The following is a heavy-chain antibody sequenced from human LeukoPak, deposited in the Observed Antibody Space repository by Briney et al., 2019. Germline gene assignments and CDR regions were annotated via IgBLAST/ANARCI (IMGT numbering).Heavy chain of an antibody. D-gene: IGHD7-27*01. J-gene: IGHJ4*02. CDR2: INPNSGGT. CDR3: APQLGRLTDY. V-gene: IGHV1-2*02. Sequence: ASVKVSCKASGYTFTAYNMDGVRQAPGQGREWMGWINPNSGGTNYAQKFQGRVTMTRDTTVSTAYMELSRLRSDDTAVYYCAPQLGRLTDYWGQGTLVTVSS. CDR1: GYTFTAYN.